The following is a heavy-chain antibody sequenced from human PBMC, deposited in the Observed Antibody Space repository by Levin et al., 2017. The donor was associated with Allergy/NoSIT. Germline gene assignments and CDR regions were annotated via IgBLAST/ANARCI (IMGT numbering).Heavy chain of an antibody. J-gene: IGHJ4*02. D-gene: IGHD3-10*01. V-gene: IGHV3-23*01. CDR3: AKCITIVRGIIMGFDY. CDR2: ISNSGGNT. CDR1: GFTFSSYA. Sequence: GESLKISCAASGFTFSSYAMSWVRQAPGKGLEWVSAISNSGGNTYYADSVKGRFSISRDNSKNTLYLQMDSLRAEDTAVYYCAKCITIVRGIIMGFDYWGQGNLVTVSS.